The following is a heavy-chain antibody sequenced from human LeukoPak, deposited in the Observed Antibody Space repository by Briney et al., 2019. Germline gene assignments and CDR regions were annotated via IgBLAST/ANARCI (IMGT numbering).Heavy chain of an antibody. CDR2: IYWDDDK. J-gene: IGHJ3*01. CDR1: GFSLSTSGVG. Sequence: SGPTLVNPTQTLTLTCTFSGFSLSTSGVGVGWIRQPPGKALEWLAFIYWDDDKRYSPSLESRLTITKDTFKNQVVLTMTNMDPVDTATYYCAHSEDYYGSVHPFDLWGQGTMVTVSS. D-gene: IGHD3-10*01. V-gene: IGHV2-5*02. CDR3: AHSEDYYGSVHPFDL.